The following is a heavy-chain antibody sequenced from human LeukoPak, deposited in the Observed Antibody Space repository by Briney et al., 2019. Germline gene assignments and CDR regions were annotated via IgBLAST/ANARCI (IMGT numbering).Heavy chain of an antibody. J-gene: IGHJ6*03. D-gene: IGHD1-1*01. CDR3: ARVQYYYYYMDV. V-gene: IGHV4-59*01. CDR2: IYYSGST. CDR1: GGSISSYY. Sequence: SETLSLTCTVSGGSISSYYWSWIRQPPGKGLEWIGDIYYSGSTNYNPSLKSRVTKSVDTSKNQFSLKLTSVTAADTAVYYCARVQYYYYYMDVWGKGATVTVSS.